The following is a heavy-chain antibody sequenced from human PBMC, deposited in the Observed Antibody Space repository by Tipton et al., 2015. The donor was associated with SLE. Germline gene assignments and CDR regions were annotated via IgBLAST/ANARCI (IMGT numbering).Heavy chain of an antibody. J-gene: IGHJ4*02. CDR1: GGSISSGGYY. V-gene: IGHV4-31*03. CDR2: IYYSGST. D-gene: IGHD4-17*01. CDR3: ASVDDTVTSHFEY. Sequence: TLSLTCTVSGGSISSGGYYWSWIRQHPGKGLEWIGYIYYSGSTYYNPSLKSRVTISVDTSKNRFSLKLSSVTAADTAIYYCASVDDTVTSHFEYWGQGTLVTVSS.